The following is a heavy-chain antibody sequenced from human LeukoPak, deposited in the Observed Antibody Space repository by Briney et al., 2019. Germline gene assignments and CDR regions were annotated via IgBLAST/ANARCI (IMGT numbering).Heavy chain of an antibody. CDR1: GFTFSSYA. D-gene: IGHD2-2*01. J-gene: IGHJ4*02. Sequence: GGSLRLSCAASGFTFSSYAMSWVRQAPGKGLEWVSAISGSGGSTYYADSVKGRFTISRDNSKNTLYLQMNSLRAEDTAVYYCAKASSIVIVVGLGLDYWGQGTLVTVSS. CDR2: ISGSGGST. CDR3: AKASSIVIVVGLGLDY. V-gene: IGHV3-23*01.